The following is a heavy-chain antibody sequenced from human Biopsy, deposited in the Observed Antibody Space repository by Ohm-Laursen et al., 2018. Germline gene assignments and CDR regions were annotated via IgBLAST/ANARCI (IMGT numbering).Heavy chain of an antibody. D-gene: IGHD3-22*01. Sequence: APVKVSCKASGYSFTSYGISWVRQAPGEGLEWMGRISGYNGNTNYAQKFQGRVTMTADTSTSTVYMEVTSLTSEDTAVYYCASDDSRNEKNAFDIWGQGTMVTVSS. CDR3: ASDDSRNEKNAFDI. J-gene: IGHJ3*02. V-gene: IGHV1-18*01. CDR1: GYSFTSYG. CDR2: ISGYNGNT.